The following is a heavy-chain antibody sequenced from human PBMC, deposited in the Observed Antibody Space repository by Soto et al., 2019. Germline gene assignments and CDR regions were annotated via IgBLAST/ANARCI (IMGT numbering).Heavy chain of an antibody. CDR2: IKRKTDGGTT. J-gene: IGHJ6*03. D-gene: IGHD2-21*01. CDR1: GFTFSNAW. V-gene: IGHV3-15*01. Sequence: EVQLVESGGGLVKPGGSLRLSCAASGFTFSNAWMSWVRQAPGKGLEWVGRIKRKTDGGTTDYAAPVKGRFTISRDDSKNTLYLQMNSLKTEVTAVYYCTTDRYCGGDCFSPYYYMDVWGKGTTVTVSS. CDR3: TTDRYCGGDCFSPYYYMDV.